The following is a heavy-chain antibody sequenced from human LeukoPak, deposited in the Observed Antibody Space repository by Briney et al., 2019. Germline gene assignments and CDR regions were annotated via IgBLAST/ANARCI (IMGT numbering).Heavy chain of an antibody. V-gene: IGHV4-34*01. CDR1: GGSFSGYY. CDR3: ASSRGPSHYYGSGSYYIY. J-gene: IGHJ4*02. CDR2: INRSGST. Sequence: SSETLSLTCAVYGGSFSGYYWSWIRQPPGKGLEWIGEINRSGSTNYNPSLKSRVTISVDTSKNQFSLKLSSVTAADTAVYYCASSRGPSHYYGSGSYYIYWGQGTLVTVSS. D-gene: IGHD3-10*01.